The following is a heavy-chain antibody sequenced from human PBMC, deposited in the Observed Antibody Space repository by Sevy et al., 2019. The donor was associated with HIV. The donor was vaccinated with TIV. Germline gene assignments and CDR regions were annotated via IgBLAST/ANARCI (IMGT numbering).Heavy chain of an antibody. V-gene: IGHV3-21*01. CDR3: ARRDGGLYSSGWNPSGIYALDI. CDR2: ISSSSSYI. J-gene: IGHJ3*02. D-gene: IGHD6-19*01. Sequence: GGSLRLSCAASGFTFSSYSMNWVRQAPGKGLEWVSSISSSSSYIYYADSVKGRFTISRDNAKNSLYLQMNSLRAEDTAVYYCARRDGGLYSSGWNPSGIYALDIWGQGTMVTVSS. CDR1: GFTFSSYS.